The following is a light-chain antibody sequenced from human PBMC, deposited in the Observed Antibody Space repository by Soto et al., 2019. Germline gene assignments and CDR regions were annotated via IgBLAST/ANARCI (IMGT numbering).Light chain of an antibody. J-gene: IGKJ2*01. CDR3: QQIFSTPYT. V-gene: IGKV1-39*01. CDR1: QSISTY. Sequence: DIQMTQSPSSLSASVGDRVTITCRASQSISTYLNWYQQKPGKAPKLLIFTASRLQSGVPSRFSGSGSGTEFILTISSLRPEDFATYSCQQIFSTPYTCGPGTNLEI. CDR2: TAS.